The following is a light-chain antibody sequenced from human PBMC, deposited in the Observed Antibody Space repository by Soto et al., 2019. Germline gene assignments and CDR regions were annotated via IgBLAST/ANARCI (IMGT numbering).Light chain of an antibody. Sequence: QSVLTQPASVSGSPGQSITISCTGNRSDVGGYNYVSWYQQHPGKAPKLMIYEVSNRPSGVSNRFSGSKSGNTASLTISGLQAEDEAYYYCSSYTRSTPLVVICGGTKVTVL. CDR3: SSYTRSTPLVV. J-gene: IGLJ2*01. CDR1: RSDVGGYNY. CDR2: EVS. V-gene: IGLV2-14*01.